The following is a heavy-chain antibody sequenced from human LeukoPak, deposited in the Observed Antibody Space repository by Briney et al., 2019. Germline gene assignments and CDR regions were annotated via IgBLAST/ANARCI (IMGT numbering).Heavy chain of an antibody. CDR2: IIPIFGTA. CDR1: RGTLSSYA. D-gene: IGHD6-13*01. Sequence: GASVKLSCKASRGTLSSYAISWVRQAPGQGLEWMGGIIPIFGTANYAQKFQGRVTITTDQSTSTAYMELSSLRSEDTAVYYCARERRGGSSWYVSYYFDYWGQGTLVTVSS. V-gene: IGHV1-69*05. CDR3: ARERRGGSSWYVSYYFDY. J-gene: IGHJ4*02.